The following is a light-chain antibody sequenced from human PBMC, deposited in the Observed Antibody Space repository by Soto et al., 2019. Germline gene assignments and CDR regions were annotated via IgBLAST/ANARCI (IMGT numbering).Light chain of an antibody. CDR2: EVS. CDR3: CSYAGSSTYV. V-gene: IGLV2-23*02. Sequence: QSVLTQPASVSGSPGQSITISCTGTSSDVGSYNLVSWYQQHPGKAPKVMIYEVSKRPSGVSNRFSGSKSGNTASLTISGLQAEDEADYYCCSYAGSSTYVFGTGNKLTVL. CDR1: SSDVGSYNL. J-gene: IGLJ1*01.